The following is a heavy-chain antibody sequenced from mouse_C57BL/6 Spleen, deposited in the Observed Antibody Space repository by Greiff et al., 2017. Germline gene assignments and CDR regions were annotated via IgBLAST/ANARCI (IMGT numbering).Heavy chain of an antibody. D-gene: IGHD2-4*01. CDR1: GFTFSSYA. Sequence: EVQRVESGEGLVKPGGSLKLSCAASGFTFSSYAMSWVRQTPEKRLEWVAYISSGGDYIYYADTVKGRFTISRDNARNTLYLQMSSLKSEDTAMYYCTRGDYDGRGYFDVWGTGTTVTVSS. CDR3: TRGDYDGRGYFDV. J-gene: IGHJ1*03. V-gene: IGHV5-9-1*02. CDR2: ISSGGDYI.